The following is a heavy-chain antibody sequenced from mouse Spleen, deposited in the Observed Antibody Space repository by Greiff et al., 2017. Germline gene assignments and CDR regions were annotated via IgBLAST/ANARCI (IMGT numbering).Heavy chain of an antibody. V-gene: IGHV1-42*01. D-gene: IGHD2-1*01. CDR2: INPSTGGT. Sequence: VQLKESGPELVKPGASVKISCKASGYSFTGYYMNWVKQSPEKSLEWIGEINPSTGGTTYNQKFKAKATLTVDKSSSTAYMQLKSLTSEDSAVYYCARRDYGNSFAYWGQGTLVTVSA. CDR1: GYSFTGYY. J-gene: IGHJ3*01. CDR3: ARRDYGNSFAY.